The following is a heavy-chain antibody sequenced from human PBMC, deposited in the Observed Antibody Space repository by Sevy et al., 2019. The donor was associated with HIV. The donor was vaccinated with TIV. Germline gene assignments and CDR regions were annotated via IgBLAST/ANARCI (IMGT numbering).Heavy chain of an antibody. CDR2: INSDGSST. V-gene: IGHV3-74*01. CDR1: GFTFRNYW. D-gene: IGHD3-22*01. J-gene: IGHJ5*02. Sequence: GGSLRLSCAASGFTFRNYWMHWVRQAPGKGLVWVSRINSDGSSTSYADSVKGRFTISRDNAKNTLYLQMNSLGAEDTALYYCTRVGAAITTGWANWFDPWGQGTLVTVSS. CDR3: TRVGAAITTGWANWFDP.